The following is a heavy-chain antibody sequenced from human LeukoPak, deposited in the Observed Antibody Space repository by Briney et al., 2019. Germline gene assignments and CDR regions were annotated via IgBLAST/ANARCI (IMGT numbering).Heavy chain of an antibody. J-gene: IGHJ4*02. CDR3: ARGSFYFDSSGYQYYFDY. CDR2: TFYSGTT. CDR1: RGSISSPNYY. Sequence: PSETLSLICSVPRGSISSPNYYWGWIRQPPGKGLEWIGNTFYSGTTYYNPSLPSLKSRVTILVDTSNNQFSLRLRSVTAADTAVYYCARGSFYFDSSGYQYYFDYWGQGTLVTVSS. V-gene: IGHV4-39*07. D-gene: IGHD3-22*01.